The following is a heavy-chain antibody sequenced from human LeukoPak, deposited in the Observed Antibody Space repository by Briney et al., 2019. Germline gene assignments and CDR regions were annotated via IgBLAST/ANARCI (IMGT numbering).Heavy chain of an antibody. CDR2: IWYDGSNK. D-gene: IGHD4-23*01. CDR3: AREGPRGKSQFDY. V-gene: IGHV3-33*01. Sequence: GGSLRLSCAASGFTLSSYGMHWVRQAPGKGLEWVALIWYDGSNKYYTDSVKGRLTISRDNSKNTLYLQMNSLRAEDTAVYYCAREGPRGKSQFDYWGQGTLVTVSS. J-gene: IGHJ4*02. CDR1: GFTLSSYG.